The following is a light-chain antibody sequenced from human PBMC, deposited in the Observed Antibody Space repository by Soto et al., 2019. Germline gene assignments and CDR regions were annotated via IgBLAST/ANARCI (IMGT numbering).Light chain of an antibody. V-gene: IGLV2-14*01. CDR3: GSYTTRNTYV. J-gene: IGLJ1*01. CDR1: NSDVGAYNY. CDR2: EVS. Sequence: QSALTQPASVSGSPGQSITISCTGTNSDVGAYNYVSWYQQHPGKAPKLMISEVSNRPSGVSNRFSGSKSGNTASLSISGLQAEDEADYYCGSYTTRNTYVFGTGTKVTVL.